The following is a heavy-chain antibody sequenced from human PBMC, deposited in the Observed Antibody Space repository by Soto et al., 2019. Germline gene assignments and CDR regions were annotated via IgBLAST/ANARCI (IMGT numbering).Heavy chain of an antibody. V-gene: IGHV2-5*02. Sequence: GSGPTLGNPTQTLTLTCTFSGFSLSTTGVGVGWIRQPPGKALEWLAFIYWDDDKRYSPSLKSRLTITKDTSKKQVILTMTNMDPVDTATYYCAHRWISAECFQYWGQGILVTGSS. D-gene: IGHD2-2*03. CDR3: AHRWISAECFQY. CDR2: IYWDDDK. CDR1: GFSLSTTGVG. J-gene: IGHJ4*02.